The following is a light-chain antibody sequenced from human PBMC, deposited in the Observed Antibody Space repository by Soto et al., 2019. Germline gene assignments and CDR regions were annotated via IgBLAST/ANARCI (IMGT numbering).Light chain of an antibody. Sequence: DIQMTQSPSSLSGSAGDRVTITCRASQSISGYLNWYQQKPGKAPKVLMYGTSILQTGVSSRFSGSGSGTDFTPTINSLQPEDFATYYCQQSYSTPWTFGQGTKVEIK. V-gene: IGKV1-39*01. CDR2: GTS. J-gene: IGKJ1*01. CDR3: QQSYSTPWT. CDR1: QSISGY.